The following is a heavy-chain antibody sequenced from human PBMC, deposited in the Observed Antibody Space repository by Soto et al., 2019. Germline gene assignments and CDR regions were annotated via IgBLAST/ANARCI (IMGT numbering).Heavy chain of an antibody. CDR1: GGSISRGSYY. Sequence: QLQLQASGPGLVKPSETLSLTCTVSGGSISRGSYYWGWIRQPPGKGLEWIGHIYYSGSTDYNPSPKSRATDSVDTSKNPFALRLGSLTPAHTAVYYCAILQFRDSFPPTSEFDPWGQAIGVSVSS. D-gene: IGHD4-4*01. J-gene: IGHJ5*02. V-gene: IGHV4-39*01. CDR2: IYYSGST. CDR3: AILQFRDSFPPTSEFDP.